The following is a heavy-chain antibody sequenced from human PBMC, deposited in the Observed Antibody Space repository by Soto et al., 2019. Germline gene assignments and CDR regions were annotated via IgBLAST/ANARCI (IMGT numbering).Heavy chain of an antibody. Sequence: VASVKVSCKASGGTFSSYAISWVRQAPGQGLEWMGGIIPIFGTANYAQKFQGRVTITADESTSTAYMELSSLRSEDTAVYYCARDPWRSEAPDPWGQGTLVTVSS. J-gene: IGHJ5*02. CDR2: IIPIFGTA. CDR1: GGTFSSYA. CDR3: ARDPWRSEAPDP. D-gene: IGHD1-1*01. V-gene: IGHV1-69*13.